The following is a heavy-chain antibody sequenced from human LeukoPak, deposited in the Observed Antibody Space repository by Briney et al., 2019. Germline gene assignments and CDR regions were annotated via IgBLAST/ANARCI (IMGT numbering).Heavy chain of an antibody. J-gene: IGHJ4*02. CDR2: ISSSSSYT. D-gene: IGHD4-17*01. V-gene: IGHV3-11*06. Sequence: PGGSLRLSCAASGFTFSDYYMSWIRQAPGKGLEWVSYISSSSSYTNYADSVKGRFTISRDNAKNSLYPQMNSLRAEDTAVYYCARVSDYPPHFDYWGQGTLVTVSS. CDR1: GFTFSDYY. CDR3: ARVSDYPPHFDY.